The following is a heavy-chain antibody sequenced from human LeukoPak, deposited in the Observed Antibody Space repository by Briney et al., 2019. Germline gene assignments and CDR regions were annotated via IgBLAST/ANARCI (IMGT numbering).Heavy chain of an antibody. CDR1: GFTVSSNY. Sequence: GGSLRLSCAASGFTVSSNYMSWVRQAPGKGLEWVSVIYSGGSTYYADSVKGRFTISRDNSKNTLYLQMNSLRAEDTAVYYCAREGYGKEEDAFDIWGQGTMVTVSS. D-gene: IGHD5-12*01. CDR2: IYSGGST. V-gene: IGHV3-53*01. J-gene: IGHJ3*02. CDR3: AREGYGKEEDAFDI.